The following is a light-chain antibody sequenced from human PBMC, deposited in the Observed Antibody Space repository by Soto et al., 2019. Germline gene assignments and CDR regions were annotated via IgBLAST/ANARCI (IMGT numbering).Light chain of an antibody. Sequence: QSVLTQPASVSGSLGQSITISCPGTSSDVGAYNYVSWYQHQPGKAPKLMISEVSNRPSGVSNRFSGSKSGNTASLIISGLQDEDEADYYCCSFTSITTYVFGTGTKVNVL. J-gene: IGLJ1*01. CDR3: CSFTSITTYV. CDR1: SSDVGAYNY. CDR2: EVS. V-gene: IGLV2-14*01.